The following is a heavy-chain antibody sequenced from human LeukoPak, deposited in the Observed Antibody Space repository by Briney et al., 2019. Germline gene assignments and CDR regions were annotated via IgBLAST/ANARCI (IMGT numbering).Heavy chain of an antibody. Sequence: GGSLRLSCEASGFSVGTYCMAWVRQAPGRGLEWVANINPAGNKTYYVDPVKGRFSIPRDNAQTLAYLQMNSLRAEDTGVYHCARFGYVAAVDVWGEGTPVTVAS. CDR1: GFSVGTYC. CDR3: ARFGYVAAVDV. J-gene: IGHJ4*02. CDR2: INPAGNKT. V-gene: IGHV3-7*01. D-gene: IGHD2-15*01.